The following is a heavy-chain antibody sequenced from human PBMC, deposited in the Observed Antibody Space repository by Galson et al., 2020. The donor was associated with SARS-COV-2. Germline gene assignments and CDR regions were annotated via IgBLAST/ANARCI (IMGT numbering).Heavy chain of an antibody. CDR1: GGSFSGYY. D-gene: IGHD2-8*02. J-gene: IGHJ4*02. CDR3: AGEENFFLVGGETRMGYVYY. Sequence: SETLSLTCAVYGGSFSGYYWSWIRQPPGKGLEWIGEINSSGSTNYNPSLKSRVTISVDTSKNHFSLKLSSVPAADTAVYYCAGEENFFLVGGETRMGYVYYWGRGSPATVSS. CDR2: INSSGST. V-gene: IGHV4-34*01.